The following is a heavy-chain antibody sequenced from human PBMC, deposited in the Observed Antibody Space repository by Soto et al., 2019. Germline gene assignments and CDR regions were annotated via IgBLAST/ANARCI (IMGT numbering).Heavy chain of an antibody. J-gene: IGHJ4*02. CDR1: GSSFAGYW. Sequence: SLKISCKGSGSSFAGYWITWVRQKPGKGLEWMGRIDPSDSQTYYSPSFRGHVTISVTKSITTVFLQWSSMRASDTAMYYCARQIYDSDTGPNFQYHFDSWGQGTPVTVSS. CDR2: IDPSDSQT. V-gene: IGHV5-10-1*01. D-gene: IGHD3-22*01. CDR3: ARQIYDSDTGPNFQYHFDS.